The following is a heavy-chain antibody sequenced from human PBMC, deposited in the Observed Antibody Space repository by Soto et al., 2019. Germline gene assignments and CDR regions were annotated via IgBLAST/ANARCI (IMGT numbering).Heavy chain of an antibody. Sequence: SVKVSCKASGGTFSSYAISWVRQAPGQGLEWMGGIIPIFGTANYAQKFQGRVTITADESTSTAYMELSSLRSEDTAVYYCAREPYGYYYDSSGYYHYYFDYWGQGTLVTVSS. CDR2: IIPIFGTA. V-gene: IGHV1-69*13. D-gene: IGHD3-22*01. J-gene: IGHJ4*02. CDR3: AREPYGYYYDSSGYYHYYFDY. CDR1: GGTFSSYA.